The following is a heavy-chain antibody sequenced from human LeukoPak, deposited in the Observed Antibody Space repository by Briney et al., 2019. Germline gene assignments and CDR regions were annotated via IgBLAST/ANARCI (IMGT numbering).Heavy chain of an antibody. J-gene: IGHJ4*02. CDR2: ISWNSGSI. V-gene: IGHV3-9*01. Sequence: GGSLRLSCAASGFTFDDYAMHWVRQAPGKGLEWVSGISWNSGSIGYADSVKGRFTISRDNAKNSLYLQMNSLRAEDTAVYYCARARDRSDYWGQGTLVTVSS. D-gene: IGHD3-10*01. CDR1: GFTFDDYA. CDR3: ARARDRSDY.